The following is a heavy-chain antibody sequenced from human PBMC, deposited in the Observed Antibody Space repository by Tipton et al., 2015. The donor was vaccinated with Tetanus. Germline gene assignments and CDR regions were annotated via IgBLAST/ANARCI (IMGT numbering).Heavy chain of an antibody. CDR1: GASFSSGDYY. V-gene: IGHV4-30-4*01. Sequence: TLSLTCTVSGASFSSGDYYWSWIRKPPGKDLEWIGYIYQTGTTYYNPSLKGRVTISMDRSNTQFSLRLDSLTAADTAVYYCARDQGGGRVVRLNWFDPWGQGTLVTVSS. J-gene: IGHJ5*02. D-gene: IGHD6-6*01. CDR3: ARDQGGGRVVRLNWFDP. CDR2: IYQTGTT.